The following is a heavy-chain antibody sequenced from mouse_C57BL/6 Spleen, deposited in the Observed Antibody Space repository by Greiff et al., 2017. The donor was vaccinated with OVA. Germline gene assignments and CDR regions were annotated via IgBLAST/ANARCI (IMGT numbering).Heavy chain of an antibody. CDR1: GYTFTSYW. Sequence: QVQLKESGAELVKPGASVKVSCKASGYTFTSYWMHWVKQRPGQGLEWIGRIHPSDSDTNYNQKFKGKATLTVDKSSSTAYMQLSSLTSEDSAVYYCAILADYYGSSYNAMDYWGQGTSVTVSS. D-gene: IGHD1-1*01. V-gene: IGHV1-74*01. CDR3: AILADYYGSSYNAMDY. CDR2: IHPSDSDT. J-gene: IGHJ4*01.